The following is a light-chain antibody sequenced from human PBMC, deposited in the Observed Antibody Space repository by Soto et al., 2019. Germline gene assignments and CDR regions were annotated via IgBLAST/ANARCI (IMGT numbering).Light chain of an antibody. CDR3: QQYNKWPPIT. CDR1: QSISNN. Sequence: EIVMTQSPPTLSVSPGERATLSCRASQSISNNLAWYQQRPGQAPRLLIYGTSTRATGIPARFSGRGSGTEFTLTISSLQSEDFAIYYCQQYNKWPPITFGQGTRLEI. CDR2: GTS. J-gene: IGKJ5*01. V-gene: IGKV3-15*01.